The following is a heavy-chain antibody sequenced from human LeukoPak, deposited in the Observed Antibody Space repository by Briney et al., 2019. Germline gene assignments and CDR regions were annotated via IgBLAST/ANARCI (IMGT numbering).Heavy chain of an antibody. V-gene: IGHV1-46*01. D-gene: IGHD2-21*01. CDR2: INPSGGST. CDR3: ARAAVAYCGGDCYMDV. J-gene: IGHJ6*03. CDR1: GYTFTSYY. Sequence: ASVKVSCKASGYTFTSYYMHWVGQPPGQGLEWMGIINPSGGSTSYAQKFQGRVTMTRDTSTSTVYMELSSLRSEDTAVYYCARAAVAYCGGDCYMDVWGKGTTVTVSS.